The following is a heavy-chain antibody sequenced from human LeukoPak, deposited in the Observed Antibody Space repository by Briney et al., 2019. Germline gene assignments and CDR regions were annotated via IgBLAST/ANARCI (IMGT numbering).Heavy chain of an antibody. Sequence: ASVKVSCEASGYTFTSYDINWVRQAPGQGLEWMGWMNPNSGNTGYAQKFQGRVTITRSTSISTAYMELSSLRSEDTAVYYCARGPLPGPWGLSFDYWGQGTLVTVSS. V-gene: IGHV1-8*03. D-gene: IGHD3-16*02. CDR1: GYTFTSYD. CDR3: ARGPLPGPWGLSFDY. J-gene: IGHJ4*02. CDR2: MNPNSGNT.